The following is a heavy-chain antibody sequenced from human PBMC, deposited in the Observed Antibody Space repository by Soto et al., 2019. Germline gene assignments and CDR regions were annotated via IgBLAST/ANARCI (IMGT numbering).Heavy chain of an antibody. Sequence: PETLSLTCTVSGGSISSSSYYWGWIRQPPGKGLEWIGSIYYSGSTYYNPSLKSRVTISVDTSKNQFSLKLSSVTAADTAVYYCARQVARDSVVVLGNYGMDVWGQGPTLTLS. CDR3: ARQVARDSVVVLGNYGMDV. CDR2: IYYSGST. CDR1: GGSISSSSYY. V-gene: IGHV4-39*01. J-gene: IGHJ6*02. D-gene: IGHD2-8*02.